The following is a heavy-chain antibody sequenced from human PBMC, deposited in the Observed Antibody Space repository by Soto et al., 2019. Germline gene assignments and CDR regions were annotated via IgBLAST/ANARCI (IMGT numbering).Heavy chain of an antibody. CDR3: ARGVTMVRDNWFDP. CDR1: GGSISSGGYY. J-gene: IGHJ5*02. V-gene: IGHV4-31*03. Sequence: QVQLQESGPGLVKPSQTLSLTCTVSGGSISSGGYYWSWIRQHPGKGLEWIGYIYYGGSTYYNPSLKSRVTISVDTSKNQFSLKLSSVTAADTAVYYCARGVTMVRDNWFDPWGQGTLVTVSS. CDR2: IYYGGST. D-gene: IGHD3-10*01.